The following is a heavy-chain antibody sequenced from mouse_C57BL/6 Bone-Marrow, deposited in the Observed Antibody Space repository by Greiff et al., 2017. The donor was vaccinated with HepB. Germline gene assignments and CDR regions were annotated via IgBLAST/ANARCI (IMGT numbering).Heavy chain of an antibody. Sequence: DVQLVESGGGLVKPGGSLKLSCAASGFTFSSYAMSWVRQTPEKRLEWVAFISSGGSTYYPDSVKGRFTISRDNARNILYLQMSRLRSEDTAMYYCARGGITTSYAMDYWGQGTSVTVSS. CDR2: ISSGGST. D-gene: IGHD2-4*01. CDR1: GFTFSSYA. J-gene: IGHJ4*01. V-gene: IGHV5-6-5*01. CDR3: ARGGITTSYAMDY.